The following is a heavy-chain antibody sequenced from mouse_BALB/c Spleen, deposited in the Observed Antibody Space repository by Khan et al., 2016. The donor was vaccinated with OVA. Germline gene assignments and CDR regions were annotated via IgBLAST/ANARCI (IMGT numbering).Heavy chain of an antibody. CDR2: VDPFSAVT. CDR3: TRHGYVAWFTY. CDR1: GYSFTSYY. Sequence: VQLKESGPELMKPGASVKISCKASGYSFTSYYIHWVMQSRGQSLEWIGYVDPFSAVTTYNQKFKGKATLTVDKSSSTAYIHLSNLTSEDSEVYYCTRHGYVAWFTYWGQGTLVTVSA. D-gene: IGHD2-2*01. J-gene: IGHJ3*01. V-gene: IGHV1-31*01.